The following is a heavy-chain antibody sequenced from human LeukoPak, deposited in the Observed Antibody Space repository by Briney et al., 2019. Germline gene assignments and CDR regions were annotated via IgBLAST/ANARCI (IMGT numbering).Heavy chain of an antibody. J-gene: IGHJ4*02. D-gene: IGHD1-7*01. CDR3: ARAVRRSWNYRVFDY. CDR2: INHSGST. Sequence: SETLSLTCAVYGGSFSGYYWSWIRQPPGKGLEWIGEINHSGSTNYNPSLKSRVTMSVGTSKNQFSLKLSSVTAADTAVYYCARAVRRSWNYRVFDYWGQGTLVTVSS. V-gene: IGHV4-34*01. CDR1: GGSFSGYY.